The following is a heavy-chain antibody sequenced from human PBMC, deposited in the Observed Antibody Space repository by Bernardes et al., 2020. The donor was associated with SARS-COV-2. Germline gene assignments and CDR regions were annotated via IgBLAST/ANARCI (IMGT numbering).Heavy chain of an antibody. Sequence: SESLSLTCTVSGGSISSNNYYWGWIRQAHGKGLEWIGRVYASGSSNYNPSLRSRVTMSVDTSKNQFSLKLSSVTAADTAVYYCARDKHYDSTPYRYGMDVWGQGTTVTVSS. CDR3: ARDKHYDSTPYRYGMDV. CDR1: GGSISSNNYY. D-gene: IGHD3-22*01. CDR2: VYASGSS. V-gene: IGHV4-39*07. J-gene: IGHJ6*02.